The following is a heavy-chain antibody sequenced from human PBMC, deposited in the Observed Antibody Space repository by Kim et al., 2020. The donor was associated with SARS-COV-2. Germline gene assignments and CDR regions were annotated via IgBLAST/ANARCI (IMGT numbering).Heavy chain of an antibody. V-gene: IGHV4-59*08. CDR3: ARHRDTGFFQY. Sequence: SETLSLTCIVSGGSFTNYYWSWIRQPPGKSLEWIGYVYSIGRTNYNPSLKSRLTISMDTSKRHFSLTLTSVTAPDTAAYFCARHRDTGFFQYWGQGALVT. CDR1: GGSFTNYY. D-gene: IGHD3-10*01. CDR2: VYSIGRT. J-gene: IGHJ4*02.